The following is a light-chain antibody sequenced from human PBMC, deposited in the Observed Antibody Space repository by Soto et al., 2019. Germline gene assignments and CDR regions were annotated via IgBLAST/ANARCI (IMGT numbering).Light chain of an antibody. Sequence: DIQMTQSPSSLSASLGDRVTITCRASQTIINYLNWYQQKPGKAPKLLIYAASTLQSGVPSRFRGSGSGTEFTLTISSLQPEDFETYSCQQLNSYPLTFGGGTKVDIK. V-gene: IGKV1-9*01. CDR2: AAS. J-gene: IGKJ4*01. CDR3: QQLNSYPLT. CDR1: QTIINY.